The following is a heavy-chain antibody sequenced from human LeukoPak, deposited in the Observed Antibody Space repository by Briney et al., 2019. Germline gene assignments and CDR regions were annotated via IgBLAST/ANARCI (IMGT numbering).Heavy chain of an antibody. V-gene: IGHV1-2*02. CDR3: ARETVATSSQLRGSDYYYYMGV. CDR2: INPNSGGT. D-gene: IGHD5-12*01. CDR1: GYSFTLYG. Sequence: APVKLSCKPSGYSFTLYGISGVRQAPGHGLEWMGWINPNSGGTNYAQKLQGRVTMTRDTSISTAYIELSRLRSDDTAGYYCARETVATSSQLRGSDYYYYMGVWGKGTTVTV. J-gene: IGHJ6*03.